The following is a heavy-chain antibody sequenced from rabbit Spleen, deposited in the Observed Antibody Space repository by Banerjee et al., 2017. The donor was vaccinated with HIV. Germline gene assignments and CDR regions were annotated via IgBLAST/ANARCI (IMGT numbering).Heavy chain of an antibody. J-gene: IGHJ6*01. CDR1: GFSFSSRDV. V-gene: IGHV1S45*01. CDR2: INIVTGKD. CDR3: ARDSGSSFSSYGMDL. D-gene: IGHD8-1*01. Sequence: QEQLVESGGGLVQPEGSLTLTCTASGFSFSSRDVMCWVRQAPGKGLEWIACINIVTGKDVYATWAKGRFIMSRTSSTTVTLQMTSLTATDTATYFCARDSGSSFSSYGMDLWGPGTLVTVS.